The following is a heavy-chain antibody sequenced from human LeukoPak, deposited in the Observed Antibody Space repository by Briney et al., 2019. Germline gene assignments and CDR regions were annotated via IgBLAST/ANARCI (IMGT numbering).Heavy chain of an antibody. J-gene: IGHJ4*02. CDR2: INSDGSST. D-gene: IGHD6-13*01. CDR1: GFTFSSYW. V-gene: IGHV3-74*01. Sequence: GRSLRLSCAASGFTFSSYWMHWVRQAPGKRLVWVSRINSDGSSTGYADSVKGRFTISRDNARNTLYLQMNSVRAEDTAVYYCARDSIAAAGDFDYWGQGTLVTVYS. CDR3: ARDSIAAAGDFDY.